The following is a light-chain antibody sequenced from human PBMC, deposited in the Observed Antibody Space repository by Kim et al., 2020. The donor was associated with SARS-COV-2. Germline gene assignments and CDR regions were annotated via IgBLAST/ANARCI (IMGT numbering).Light chain of an antibody. V-gene: IGKV3-20*01. CDR3: QQYGRA. CDR2: GAS. Sequence: LSLSPGERATLSCRASQSVSNNYLAWYQQKPGQAPRLLIYGASSRATGIPDRFSGSGSGTDFTLTISRLEPEDFAVYYCQQYGRAFGQGTKVDIK. J-gene: IGKJ1*01. CDR1: QSVSNNY.